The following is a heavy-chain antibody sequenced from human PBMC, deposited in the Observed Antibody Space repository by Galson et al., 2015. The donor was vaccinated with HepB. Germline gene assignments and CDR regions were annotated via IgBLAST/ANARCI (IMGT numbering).Heavy chain of an antibody. CDR3: ARDGDGAVEYDH. CDR1: EFTFSTYW. Sequence: SLRLSCAASEFTFSTYWMSWVRQAPGKGLESVASINLDGSQTFYVDSVKGRFTISRDNAKDSLFLQMNSLRAEDTAVYYCARDGDGAVEYDHWGQGTLVTVSS. CDR2: INLDGSQT. J-gene: IGHJ4*02. D-gene: IGHD6-19*01. V-gene: IGHV3-7*01.